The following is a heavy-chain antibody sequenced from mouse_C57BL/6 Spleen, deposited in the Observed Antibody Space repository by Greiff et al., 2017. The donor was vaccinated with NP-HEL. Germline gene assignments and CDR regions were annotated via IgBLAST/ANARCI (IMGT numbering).Heavy chain of an antibody. Sequence: QVQLQQSGAELVMPGASVKLSCKASGYTFTSYWMHWVKQRPGQGLEWIGEIDPSDSYTNYNQKFKGKSTLTVDKSSSTAYMQLSSLTSEDSAVYYCARLRDYDDYAMDYWGQGTSVTVSS. CDR1: GYTFTSYW. V-gene: IGHV1-69*01. D-gene: IGHD2-4*01. CDR2: IDPSDSYT. CDR3: ARLRDYDDYAMDY. J-gene: IGHJ4*01.